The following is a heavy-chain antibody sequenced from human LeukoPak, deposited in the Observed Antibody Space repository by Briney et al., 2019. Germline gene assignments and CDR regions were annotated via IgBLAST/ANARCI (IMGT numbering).Heavy chain of an antibody. CDR2: ISGSGGST. CDR3: ARSRLGRVNIVVVPAEPAIYYFDY. J-gene: IGHJ4*02. CDR1: GFTFSSYA. D-gene: IGHD2-2*01. V-gene: IGHV3-23*01. Sequence: PGGSLRLSCAVSGFTFSSYAMSWVRQAPGKGLEWVSAISGSGGSTYYADSVKGRFTISRDNSKNTLYLQMNSLRAEDTAVYYCARSRLGRVNIVVVPAEPAIYYFDYWGQGTLVTVSS.